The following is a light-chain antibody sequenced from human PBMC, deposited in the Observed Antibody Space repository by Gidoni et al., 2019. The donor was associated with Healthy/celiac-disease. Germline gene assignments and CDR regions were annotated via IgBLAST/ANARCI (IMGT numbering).Light chain of an antibody. Sequence: SYELTQPPSVSVSPGQTASITCPGDKMGDKYVCWDQPKPGQSPVLVIYQDSKRPSGIPERFSGSNSGNTATLTISGTQAMDEADYYCQAWDSSPVVFGGGTKLTVL. CDR1: KMGDKY. CDR2: QDS. J-gene: IGLJ2*01. CDR3: QAWDSSPVV. V-gene: IGLV3-1*01.